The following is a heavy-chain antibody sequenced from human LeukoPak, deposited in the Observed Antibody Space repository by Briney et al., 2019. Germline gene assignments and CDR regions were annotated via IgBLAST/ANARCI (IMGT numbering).Heavy chain of an antibody. V-gene: IGHV3-23*01. D-gene: IGHD3-16*01. CDR1: GFTFNNYA. Sequence: GGYLRLSCAASGFTFNNYAMSWVRQAPGKGLEWVSIISGGAGSTYYADSLKGRFTISRDNSKNTLYLQMNSLRAEDTAMYYCARGMGASTYYFDYWGQGTLVTVSS. CDR2: ISGGAGST. CDR3: ARGMGASTYYFDY. J-gene: IGHJ4*02.